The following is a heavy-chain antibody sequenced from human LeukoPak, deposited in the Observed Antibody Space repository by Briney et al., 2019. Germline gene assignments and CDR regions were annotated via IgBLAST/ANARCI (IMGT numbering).Heavy chain of an antibody. V-gene: IGHV3-23*01. CDR1: GFTFSTYA. CDR2: ISGTGGST. J-gene: IGHJ4*02. D-gene: IGHD3-22*01. Sequence: PGGSLRLSCAASGFTFSTYAVNWVRQAPGKGLEWVSTISGTGGSTYYADSVKGRFTISRDNSKNTLYLQMSSLRAEDTAVYYCAKDRGRYYDSSGFYWGYYFDSCGQGILVTVST. CDR3: AKDRGRYYDSSGFYWGYYFDS.